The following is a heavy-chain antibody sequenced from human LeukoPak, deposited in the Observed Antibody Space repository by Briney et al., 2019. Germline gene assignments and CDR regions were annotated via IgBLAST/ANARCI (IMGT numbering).Heavy chain of an antibody. CDR1: GFNFPDYA. J-gene: IGHJ4*02. CDR2: ITWNSGAT. V-gene: IGHV3-9*01. Sequence: PGRSLRLSCAASGFNFPDYAMHWVRQTPGKGLEWVSGITWNSGATGYADSVKGRFTISRDNAKNSLYLQMNSLRAEDTALYHCAKSSDRTGYYQVRHWGQGALVTVSS. CDR3: AKSSDRTGYYQVRH. D-gene: IGHD3-9*01.